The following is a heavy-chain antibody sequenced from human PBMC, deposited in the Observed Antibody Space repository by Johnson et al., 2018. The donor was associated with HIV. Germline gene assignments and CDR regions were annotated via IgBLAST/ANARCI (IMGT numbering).Heavy chain of an antibody. J-gene: IGHJ3*02. CDR3: ARSGGYPNAFDI. V-gene: IGHV3-11*04. CDR1: GFTFSDYY. Sequence: QVQLVESEGGVVQPGRSLRLSCAASGFTFSDYYMSWIRQAPGKGLAWVSYISRSGSTIYYADSVKGRFTISRDNSKNTLYLQMNRLRVEDTAVYYCARSGGYPNAFDIWGQGAMVTVSS. CDR2: ISRSGSTI. D-gene: IGHD6-13*01.